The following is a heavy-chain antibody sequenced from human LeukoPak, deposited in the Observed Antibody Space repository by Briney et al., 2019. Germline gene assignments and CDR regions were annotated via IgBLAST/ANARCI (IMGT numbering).Heavy chain of an antibody. CDR2: IYTSGST. J-gene: IGHJ4*02. V-gene: IGHV4-61*02. CDR3: ARDVWFGAGRTFDY. CDR1: GGSIGSGSYY. D-gene: IGHD3-10*01. Sequence: PSQTLSLTCTVSGGSIGSGSYYWSWIRQPAGKGLEWIGRIYTSGSTNYNPSLKSRVTISVDTSKNQFSLRLSSVTAADTAVYYCARDVWFGAGRTFDYWGQGTLVTVSS.